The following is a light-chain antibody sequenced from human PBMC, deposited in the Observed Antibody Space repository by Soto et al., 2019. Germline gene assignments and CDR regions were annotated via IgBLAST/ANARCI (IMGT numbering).Light chain of an antibody. CDR1: SSDVGGYNF. CDR3: SSYAGSNMFV. V-gene: IGLV2-8*01. Sequence: QSVLTQPPFASGSPGQSVTISCTGTSSDVGGYNFVAWYQQHPGKAPKLMISEVSKRPSGVPDRFSGSKSGNTASLTVSGLQAEDEADYYCSSYAGSNMFVFGTGTKVTVL. CDR2: EVS. J-gene: IGLJ1*01.